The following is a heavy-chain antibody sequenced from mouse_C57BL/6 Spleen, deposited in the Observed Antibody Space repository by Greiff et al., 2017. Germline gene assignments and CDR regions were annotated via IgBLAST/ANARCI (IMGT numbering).Heavy chain of an antibody. CDR3: AREELDVFDY. Sequence: DVKLVESGGGLVKPGGSLKLSCAASGFTFSSYAMSWVRQTPEKRLEWVATISDGGSYTYYPDNVKGRFTISRDNAKNNLYLQMSHLKSEDTAMYYCAREELDVFDYWGQGTTLTVSS. D-gene: IGHD4-1*01. V-gene: IGHV5-4*01. CDR2: ISDGGSYT. CDR1: GFTFSSYA. J-gene: IGHJ2*01.